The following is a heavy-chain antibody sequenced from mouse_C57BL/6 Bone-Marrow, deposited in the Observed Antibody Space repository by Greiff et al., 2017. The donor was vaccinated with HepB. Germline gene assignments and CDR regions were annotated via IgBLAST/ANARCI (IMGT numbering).Heavy chain of an antibody. CDR3: ARDRRFYWYFDV. CDR1: GFTFSSYA. CDR2: ISDGGSYT. Sequence: EVKLVESGGGLVKPGGSLKLSCAASGFTFSSYAMSWVRQTPEKRLAWVATISDGGSYTYYPDNVKGRFTISRDNAKNNLYLQMSHLKSEDTAMYYCARDRRFYWYFDVWGTGTTVTVSS. V-gene: IGHV5-4*01. J-gene: IGHJ1*03.